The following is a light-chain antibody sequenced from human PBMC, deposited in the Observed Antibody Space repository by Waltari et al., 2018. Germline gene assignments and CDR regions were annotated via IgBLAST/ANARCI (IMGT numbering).Light chain of an antibody. CDR2: DAS. J-gene: IGKJ2*01. Sequence: EIELTQSPGTLSLSPGDRATLSGRASQNVKNNNYLAWYQQKPGQAPRLLIYDASRRAPGIPYRFSGSGSEIYFTLPISTLEPEDFAVYSCHQYGTSPRTFGLGTKREIK. CDR3: HQYGTSPRT. CDR1: QNVKNNNY. V-gene: IGKV3-20*01.